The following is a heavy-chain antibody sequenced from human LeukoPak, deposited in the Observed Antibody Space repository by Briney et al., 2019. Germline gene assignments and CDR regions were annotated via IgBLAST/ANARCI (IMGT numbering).Heavy chain of an antibody. CDR3: ARGGDYYDKDRLPVFDY. Sequence: GASVKVSCKASGGTFSSYAISWVRQAPGQGLEWMGRIIPILGIANYAQKFQGRVTITADKSTSTAYMELSSLRSEDTAVYYCARGGDYYDKDRLPVFDYWGQGTLVTVSS. J-gene: IGHJ4*02. D-gene: IGHD3-22*01. CDR1: GGTFSSYA. CDR2: IIPILGIA. V-gene: IGHV1-69*04.